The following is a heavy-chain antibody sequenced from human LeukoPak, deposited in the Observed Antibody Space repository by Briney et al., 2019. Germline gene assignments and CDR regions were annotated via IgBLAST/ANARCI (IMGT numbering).Heavy chain of an antibody. CDR3: ARETYYYDSSGGYFDY. J-gene: IGHJ4*02. V-gene: IGHV4-38-2*02. Sequence: SETLSLTCTVSGYSISSGYYWGWIRQPPGKGLEWIGSIYHSGSTYYNPSLKSRVTISVDTSKNQFSLKLRSVTAADTALYYCARETYYYDSSGGYFDYWGQGTLVTVSS. CDR2: IYHSGST. CDR1: GYSISSGYY. D-gene: IGHD3-22*01.